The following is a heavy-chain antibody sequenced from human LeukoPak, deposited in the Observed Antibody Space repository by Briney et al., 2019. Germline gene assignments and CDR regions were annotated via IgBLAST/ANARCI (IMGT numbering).Heavy chain of an antibody. CDR2: IYYSGST. Sequence: SETLSLTCTVSGGSISSGDYYWSWIRQPPGKGLEWIGYIYYSGSTYYNPALKSRVTISVDTSKNQFSLKLSSVTAADTAVYYCARVFEYYGFWSGYYRGGPQNAFDIWGQGTMVTVSS. V-gene: IGHV4-30-4*08. CDR1: GGSISSGDYY. CDR3: ARVFEYYGFWSGYYRGGPQNAFDI. J-gene: IGHJ3*02. D-gene: IGHD3-3*01.